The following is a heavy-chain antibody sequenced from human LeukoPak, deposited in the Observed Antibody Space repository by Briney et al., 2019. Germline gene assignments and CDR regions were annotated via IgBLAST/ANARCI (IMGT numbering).Heavy chain of an antibody. CDR2: ISSSGSTI. D-gene: IGHD5-12*01. Sequence: GGSLRLSCAASRFTFSDYYMSWIRQAPGKGLEWGSYISSSGSTIYYADSVKGRFTISRDNAKNSVFLQMNSLRVEDTAVYYCARDHRYAFDNWGQGTLVTVSS. J-gene: IGHJ4*02. CDR3: ARDHRYAFDN. CDR1: RFTFSDYY. V-gene: IGHV3-11*04.